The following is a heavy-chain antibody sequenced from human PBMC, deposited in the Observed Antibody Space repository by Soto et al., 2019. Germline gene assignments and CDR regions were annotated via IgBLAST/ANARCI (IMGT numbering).Heavy chain of an antibody. J-gene: IGHJ3*02. D-gene: IGHD3-22*01. V-gene: IGHV3-30*18. Sequence: GGSLRLSCAASGFTFSSYGMHWVRQAPGKGLEWVAVISYDGSNKYYADSVKGRFTISRDNSKNTLYLQMNSLGAEDTAVYYCANGGYDRNDAFDIWGQGTMVTVSS. CDR2: ISYDGSNK. CDR3: ANGGYDRNDAFDI. CDR1: GFTFSSYG.